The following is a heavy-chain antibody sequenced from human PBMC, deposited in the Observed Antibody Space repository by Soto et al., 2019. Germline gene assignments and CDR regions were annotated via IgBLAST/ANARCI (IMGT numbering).Heavy chain of an antibody. CDR2: VYSGGGT. Sequence: SETLSLTCTVSGGSLRGYSWSWIRQSPGKGLEWIGYVYSGGGTNYSPSFMGRVTISVDTTDNQFSLKLNSVTAADTAVYYCARSNVDTAMVPLDPWGQGTLVTVSS. V-gene: IGHV4-59*01. CDR3: ARSNVDTAMVPLDP. D-gene: IGHD5-18*01. CDR1: GGSLRGYS. J-gene: IGHJ5*02.